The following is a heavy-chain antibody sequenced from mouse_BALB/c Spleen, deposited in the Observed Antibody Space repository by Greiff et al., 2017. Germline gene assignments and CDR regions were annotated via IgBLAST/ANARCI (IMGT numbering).Heavy chain of an antibody. CDR1: GYTFTSYW. D-gene: IGHD2-13*01. CDR3: NDYGFAY. Sequence: QVQLQQPGAELVRPGASVKLSCKASGYTFTSYWINWVKQRPGQGLEWIGNIYPSDSYTNYNQKFKDKATLTVDKSSSTAYMQLSSPTSEDSAVYYCNDYGFAYWGQGTLVTVSA. CDR2: IYPSDSYT. J-gene: IGHJ3*01. V-gene: IGHV1-69*02.